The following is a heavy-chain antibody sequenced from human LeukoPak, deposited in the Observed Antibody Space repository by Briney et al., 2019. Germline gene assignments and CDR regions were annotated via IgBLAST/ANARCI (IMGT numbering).Heavy chain of an antibody. V-gene: IGHV1-18*01. CDR3: ARDWRKGYCTNGVCPGTTPPRFDY. CDR2: LSAYNGNT. D-gene: IGHD2-8*01. CDR1: GYTFTSYG. J-gene: IGHJ4*02. Sequence: ASVKLFCKASGYTFTSYGISWVRQAPGQGLEWMGWLSAYNGNTNYAQKLQGRVTLTTDTSTSTAYMELRSLRSDDTAVYYCARDWRKGYCTNGVCPGTTPPRFDYWGQGTLVTVSS.